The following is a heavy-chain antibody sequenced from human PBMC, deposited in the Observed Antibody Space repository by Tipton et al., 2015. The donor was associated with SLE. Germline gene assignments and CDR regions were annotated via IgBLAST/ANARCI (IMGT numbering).Heavy chain of an antibody. V-gene: IGHV4-61*09. J-gene: IGHJ3*02. Sequence: TLSLTCTVSGGSISSGSYYWTWIRQPAGKGLEWIGYIYTSGSTNYNPSLKSRVTISVDTSKNQFSLKLSSVTAADTAVYYCARARGGSYYRSAFDIWGQGTMVTVSS. D-gene: IGHD1-26*01. CDR2: IYTSGST. CDR1: GGSISSGSYY. CDR3: ARARGGSYYRSAFDI.